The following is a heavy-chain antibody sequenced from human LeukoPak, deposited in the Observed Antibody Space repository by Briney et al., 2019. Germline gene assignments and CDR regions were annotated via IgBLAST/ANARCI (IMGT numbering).Heavy chain of an antibody. J-gene: IGHJ4*02. CDR2: ISYDGSNK. D-gene: IGHD6-19*01. Sequence: PGRSLRLSCAASGFTFSSYAMHWVRQAPGKGLEWVAVISYDGSNKYYADSVKGRFTISRDNSKNTLYLQMNSLRAEDTAVYYCARDLYSIAVAGGCDYWGRGTLVTVSS. V-gene: IGHV3-30*04. CDR3: ARDLYSIAVAGGCDY. CDR1: GFTFSSYA.